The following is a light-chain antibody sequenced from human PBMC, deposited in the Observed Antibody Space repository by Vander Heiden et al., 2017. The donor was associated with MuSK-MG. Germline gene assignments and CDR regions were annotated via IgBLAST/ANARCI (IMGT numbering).Light chain of an antibody. J-gene: IGLJ1*01. CDR3: SSYTSSSTRV. CDR2: DVS. Sequence: QSALTQPASVSASPGQSFTISCTGTSSDVGGYNYVSWYQQHPGKAPKLMIYDVSDRPSGVSTRFSGSKSGNTASLTISGLQAEDEADYYCSSYTSSSTRVFGTGTKVTVL. CDR1: SSDVGGYNY. V-gene: IGLV2-14*03.